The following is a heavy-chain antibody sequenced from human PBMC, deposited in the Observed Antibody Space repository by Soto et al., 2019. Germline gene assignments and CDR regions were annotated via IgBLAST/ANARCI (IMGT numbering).Heavy chain of an antibody. Sequence: QVQLQESGPGLVKPSGTLSLTCAVSSGSISSSNWWSWVRQPPGKGLEWIGEIYHSGSTNYNPSLNSRVTISVYKSKNQFSLKLSSVTAADTAVYYCARGGSSYPTTGHWFDPWGQGTLVTVSS. D-gene: IGHD6-13*01. CDR3: ARGGSSYPTTGHWFDP. J-gene: IGHJ5*02. V-gene: IGHV4-4*02. CDR1: SGSISSSNW. CDR2: IYHSGST.